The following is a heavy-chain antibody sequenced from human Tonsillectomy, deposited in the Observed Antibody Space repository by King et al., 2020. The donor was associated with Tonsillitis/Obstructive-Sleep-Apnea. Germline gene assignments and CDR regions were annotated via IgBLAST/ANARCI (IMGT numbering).Heavy chain of an antibody. Sequence: QLQESGPGLVKPSQTLSLTCTVSGDSISSEGYYWRWIRQHPGKGLEWIGYIYYSGSTYYNPSLKSRITISLDTSKNQFSLKLTSVTAADTAVYYCARFPLGSDYWGQGTLVTVSS. D-gene: IGHD3-10*01. J-gene: IGHJ4*02. CDR3: ARFPLGSDY. CDR2: IYYSGST. CDR1: GDSISSEGYY. V-gene: IGHV4-31*03.